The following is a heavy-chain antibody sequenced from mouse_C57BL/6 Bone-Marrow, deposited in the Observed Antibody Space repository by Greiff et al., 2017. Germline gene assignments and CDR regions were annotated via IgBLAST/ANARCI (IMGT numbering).Heavy chain of an antibody. Sequence: QVHVKQSGAELVKPGASVKLSCKASGYTFTSYWMHWVKQRPGQGLEWIGMIHPNSGSTNYNEKFKSKATLTVDKSSRTASMPLSSLTSEDSAVYYLARRPNYYGSSPFAYWGQGTLVTVSA. J-gene: IGHJ3*01. CDR1: GYTFTSYW. V-gene: IGHV1-64*01. CDR3: ARRPNYYGSSPFAY. D-gene: IGHD1-1*01. CDR2: IHPNSGST.